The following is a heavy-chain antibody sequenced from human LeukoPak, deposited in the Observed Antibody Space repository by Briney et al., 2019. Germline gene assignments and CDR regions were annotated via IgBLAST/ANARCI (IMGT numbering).Heavy chain of an antibody. V-gene: IGHV3-15*01. J-gene: IGHJ1*01. D-gene: IGHD3-22*01. CDR2: IKSKTDGGTT. CDR1: GFTFTNAW. CDR3: TTGYYYDSSGYYS. Sequence: GGSMRLSCAASGFTFTNAWMSWVRQAPGKGLEWVGRIKSKTDGGTTDYAAPVKGRFTISRDDSKNTLYLQMNSLKTEDTAVYYCTTGYYYDSSGYYSWGQGTLVTVSS.